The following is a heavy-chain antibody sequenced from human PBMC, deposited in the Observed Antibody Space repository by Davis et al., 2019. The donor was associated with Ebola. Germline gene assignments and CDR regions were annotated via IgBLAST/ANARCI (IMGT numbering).Heavy chain of an antibody. D-gene: IGHD6-6*01. CDR3: AREQKRAAHWFDP. J-gene: IGHJ5*02. Sequence: PGGSLRLSCAASGFTFSSYWMSWVRQAPGKGLEWVANIKQDGSEKYYVDSVKGRFTISRDNAKNSLYLQMNSLRAEDTAVYYCAREQKRAAHWFDPWGQGTLVTVSS. CDR2: IKQDGSEK. CDR1: GFTFSSYW. V-gene: IGHV3-7*01.